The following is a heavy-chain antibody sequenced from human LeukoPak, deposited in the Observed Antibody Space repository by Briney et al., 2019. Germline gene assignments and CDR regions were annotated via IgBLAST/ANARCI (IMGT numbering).Heavy chain of an antibody. Sequence: GGSLRLSCAASGFTFSSYSMHWVRRAPGKGLEWVAVIWYDGSNKYYADSVKGRFTISRDNSKNTLYLQMNSLRAEDTAVYYCVRDLCRSGGSCLLDYWGQGTLVTVSS. D-gene: IGHD2-15*01. CDR2: IWYDGSNK. J-gene: IGHJ4*02. CDR3: VRDLCRSGGSCLLDY. V-gene: IGHV3-33*01. CDR1: GFTFSSYS.